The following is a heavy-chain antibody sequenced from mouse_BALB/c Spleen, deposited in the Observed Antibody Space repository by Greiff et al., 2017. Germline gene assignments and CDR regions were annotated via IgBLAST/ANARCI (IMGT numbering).Heavy chain of an antibody. Sequence: QVQLKESGPGLVQPSQSLSITCTVSGFSLTSYGVHWVRQSPGKGLEWLGVIWSGGSTDYNAAFISRLSISKDNSKSQVFFKMNSLQANDTAIYYCARSEDLPLTGTIYAMDYWGQGTSGTVSS. CDR1: GFSLTSYG. CDR3: ARSEDLPLTGTIYAMDY. J-gene: IGHJ4*01. CDR2: IWSGGST. D-gene: IGHD4-1*01. V-gene: IGHV2-2*02.